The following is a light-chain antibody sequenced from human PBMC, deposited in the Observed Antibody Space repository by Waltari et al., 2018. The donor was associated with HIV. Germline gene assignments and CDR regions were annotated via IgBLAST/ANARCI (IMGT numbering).Light chain of an antibody. Sequence: SSELTQDPAVSVALGQSVKITCQGVNIRTYYASWYQQKPGQAQLLVSYGKNRRTSAIPDRFSISASRNTASLIVTGSQAEDEAEYYCKTRDRSGNLYVFGTGTPVTVL. CDR2: GKN. J-gene: IGLJ1*01. CDR3: KTRDRSGNLYV. CDR1: NIRTYY. V-gene: IGLV3-19*01.